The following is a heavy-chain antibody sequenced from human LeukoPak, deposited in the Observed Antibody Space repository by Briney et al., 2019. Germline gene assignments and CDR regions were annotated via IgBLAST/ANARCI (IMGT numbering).Heavy chain of an antibody. D-gene: IGHD3-10*01. Sequence: VASVKVSRKASGYSFSGNYIHWVRQAPAQGLEWMGWINPKTGSTNYAEKFQGRVTMTRDTSISTCYMELSRLRSDDVAVYYCAGSSGGSGRWGDNWFDPWGQGTLVIVSS. V-gene: IGHV1-2*02. J-gene: IGHJ5*02. CDR1: GYSFSGNY. CDR2: INPKTGST. CDR3: AGSSGGSGRWGDNWFDP.